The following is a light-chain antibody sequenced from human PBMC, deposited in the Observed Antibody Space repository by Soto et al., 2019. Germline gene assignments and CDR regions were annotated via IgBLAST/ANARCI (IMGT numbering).Light chain of an antibody. J-gene: IGKJ1*01. CDR2: DAS. CDR1: QSIGRW. CDR3: QQYNSYPWT. V-gene: IGKV1-5*01. Sequence: GDRVTITCWASQSIGRWLAWYQQKPGKAPKLLIYDASSLESGVPSRFSGSGSGTEFTLTISSLQPDDFETYYCQQYNSYPWTFGQGTKVDIK.